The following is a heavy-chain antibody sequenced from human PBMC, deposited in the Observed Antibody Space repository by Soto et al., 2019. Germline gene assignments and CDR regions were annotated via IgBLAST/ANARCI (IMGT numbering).Heavy chain of an antibody. CDR3: AKICGGDCPWTFDY. V-gene: IGHV3-23*05. J-gene: IGHJ4*02. CDR2: IDNIGILT. Sequence: GGSLRLSCAASGFTFRSYVMSWVRQAPGKGLEWVSTIDNIGILTYYADSVKGRFTISRDNSKNTLYLQMNSLRAEDTAVYYCAKICGGDCPWTFDYWGQGTPVTVSS. D-gene: IGHD2-21*02. CDR1: GFTFRSYV.